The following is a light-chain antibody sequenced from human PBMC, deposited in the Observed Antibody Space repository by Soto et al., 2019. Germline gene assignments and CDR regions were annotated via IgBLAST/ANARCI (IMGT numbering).Light chain of an antibody. CDR3: QSYDSSLSDWV. V-gene: IGLV1-40*01. CDR2: GNS. J-gene: IGLJ3*02. Sequence: QSVLTQPPSASGAPGQWVTISCTGSSCHIGAGDNVHWYQQYPGTAPKLLIYGNSNRPSGVPDRFSGSKSGTSASLAITGLQAEDEADYYCQSYDSSLSDWVFGGGTKVTVL. CDR1: SCHIGAGDN.